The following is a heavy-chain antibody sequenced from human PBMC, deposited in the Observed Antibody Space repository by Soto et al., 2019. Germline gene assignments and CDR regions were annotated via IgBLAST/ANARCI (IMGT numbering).Heavy chain of an antibody. CDR2: ISWNSGSI. J-gene: IGHJ6*02. CDR3: AKDHVVRASYGMDV. D-gene: IGHD2-15*01. Sequence: GGSLRLSCAASGFTFDDYAMHWVRQALGKGLEWVSGISWNSGSIGYADSVKGRFTISRDNAKNSLYLQMNSLRAEDTALYYCAKDHVVRASYGMDVWGQGTTVTVSS. V-gene: IGHV3-9*01. CDR1: GFTFDDYA.